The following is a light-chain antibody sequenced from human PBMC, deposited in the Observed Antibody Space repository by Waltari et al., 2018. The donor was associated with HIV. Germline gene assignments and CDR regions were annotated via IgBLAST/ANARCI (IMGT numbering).Light chain of an antibody. V-gene: IGKV3-20*01. CDR1: QRGSSIH. J-gene: IGKJ1*01. Sequence: ETILTQSPRPLSLPPGERATLSCSASQRGSSIHLAWYQQKPGQAPRLLVYDASSRATGIPDRFSGSGSGTDFILTINGLEPEDFAVYYCQQYDNSRWTFGQGTKVEIK. CDR2: DAS. CDR3: QQYDNSRWT.